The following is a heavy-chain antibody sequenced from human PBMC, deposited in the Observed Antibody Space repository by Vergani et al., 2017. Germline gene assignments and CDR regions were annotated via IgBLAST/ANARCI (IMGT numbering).Heavy chain of an antibody. V-gene: IGHV1-46*02. CDR1: GYIFKNYY. CDR2: LNPTTGHT. Sequence: VQLVESGGGFVPPGGSVTVSCTASGYIFKNYYIHWLRQAPGQAFEWMGILNPTTGHTTSAQKFMGRVDMTRDPSTDTSTRTVQMTLSSLRSEDTAVYYCARSIGYCAGATCRAYYFDHWGQGTRVTVSS. CDR3: ARSIGYCAGATCRAYYFDH. D-gene: IGHD2-21*01. J-gene: IGHJ5*02.